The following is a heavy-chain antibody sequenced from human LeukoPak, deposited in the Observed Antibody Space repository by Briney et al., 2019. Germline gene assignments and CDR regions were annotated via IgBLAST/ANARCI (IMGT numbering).Heavy chain of an antibody. D-gene: IGHD1-1*01. CDR3: ARNRGTTTPFDY. CDR1: GASMRSETHY. V-gene: IGHV4-30-4*08. Sequence: SQTLSLTCNVSGASMRSETHYWSWLRQHPGKGPEWIAYIYYTAGAYYNPSLESRVSISVDTSKNQFSLKLSSVTAADAAVYYCARNRGTTTPFDYWGQGTLVTVSS. CDR2: IYYTAGA. J-gene: IGHJ4*02.